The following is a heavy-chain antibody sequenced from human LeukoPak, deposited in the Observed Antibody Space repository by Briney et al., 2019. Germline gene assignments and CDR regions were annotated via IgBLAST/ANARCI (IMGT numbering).Heavy chain of an antibody. CDR1: GGTFSSYA. CDR3: ARMVAMGYYYYYYMDV. J-gene: IGHJ6*03. Sequence: SVKVSCKASGGTFSSYAISWVRQAPGQGLEWMGGIIPIFGTANYAQKFQGRVTITTDESTSTAYMELSSLRSEDTAVYYCARMVAMGYYYYYYMDVWGKGTTVTVSS. CDR2: IIPIFGTA. D-gene: IGHD5-18*01. V-gene: IGHV1-69*05.